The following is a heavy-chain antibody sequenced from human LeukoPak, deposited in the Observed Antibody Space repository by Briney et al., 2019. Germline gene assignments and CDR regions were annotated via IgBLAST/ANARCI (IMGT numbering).Heavy chain of an antibody. Sequence: ASVKVSCKASGYTFTSYDINWVRQATGQGLEWMGWMNPNSGNTGYAQKFQGRVTMTRNTSISTAYMELSSLRSEDTAVYYCASSISGIAVAGYWGQRTLVTVSS. CDR3: ASSISGIAVAGY. CDR2: MNPNSGNT. D-gene: IGHD6-19*01. J-gene: IGHJ4*02. V-gene: IGHV1-8*01. CDR1: GYTFTSYD.